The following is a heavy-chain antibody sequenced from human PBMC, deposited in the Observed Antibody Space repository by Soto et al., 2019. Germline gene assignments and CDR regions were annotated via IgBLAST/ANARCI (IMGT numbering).Heavy chain of an antibody. CDR2: VDSRGST. D-gene: IGHD3-10*01. CDR1: GFTVSVNY. CDR3: ARDQFYGSASSNYLYQYYYGMDV. Sequence: GGSLRLSCAASGFTVSVNYMNWVRQAPGKGLEWVSLVDSRGSTYYADSVKGRFTISRDNSKNTLSLQMNSLRVEDTAVYYCARDQFYGSASSNYLYQYYYGMDVWGQGTTVTVSS. V-gene: IGHV3-53*01. J-gene: IGHJ6*02.